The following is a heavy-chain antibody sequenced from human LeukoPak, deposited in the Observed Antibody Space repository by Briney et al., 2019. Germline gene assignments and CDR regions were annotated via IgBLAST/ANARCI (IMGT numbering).Heavy chain of an antibody. CDR3: ARAPEGYTVVTIFDY. J-gene: IGHJ4*02. CDR1: GFTFSNYA. D-gene: IGHD4-23*01. Sequence: GGSLRLSCAASGFTFSNYAMSWVRQAPGKGLEWVANIKQDGSEKYYVDSVKGRFTISRDNAKNSLYLQMNNLRAEDTAVYYCARAPEGYTVVTIFDYWGQGTLVAVSS. V-gene: IGHV3-7*05. CDR2: IKQDGSEK.